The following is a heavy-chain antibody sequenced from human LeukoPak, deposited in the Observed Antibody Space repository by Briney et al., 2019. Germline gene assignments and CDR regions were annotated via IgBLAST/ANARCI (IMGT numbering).Heavy chain of an antibody. J-gene: IGHJ4*02. CDR2: INPNSGGT. V-gene: IGHV1-2*02. Sequence: ASVKVSCKASGYTFTGYYMHWVRQAPGQGLEWMGWINPNSGGTNYAQKFQGRVTMTRDTSISTAYMELSRLRSDDTAVYYCARIGGWGRFGTMIDEYYFDYWAQGTLVTVSS. CDR3: ARIGGWGRFGTMIDEYYFDY. CDR1: GYTFTGYY. D-gene: IGHD3-22*01.